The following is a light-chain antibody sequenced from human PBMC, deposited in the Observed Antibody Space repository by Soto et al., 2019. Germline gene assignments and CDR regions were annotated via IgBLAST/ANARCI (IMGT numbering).Light chain of an antibody. J-gene: IGKJ2*01. Sequence: EIVMTQSPATLSVSPGERVTLSCTARQSVSGNLAWYQQKPGQPPRLLIFGATTRAPDVHARFSGSGSATEFTLTINNLQSRDSAVYYCQQYSTLPHTFGQGTKLEVK. CDR3: QQYSTLPHT. V-gene: IGKV3-15*01. CDR1: QSVSGN. CDR2: GAT.